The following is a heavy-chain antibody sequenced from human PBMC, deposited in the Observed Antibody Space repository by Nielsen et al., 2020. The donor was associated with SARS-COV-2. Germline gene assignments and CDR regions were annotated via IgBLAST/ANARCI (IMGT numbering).Heavy chain of an antibody. D-gene: IGHD3-3*01. V-gene: IGHV1-18*01. CDR3: ATDSPIGVVIYALAH. J-gene: IGHJ4*02. Sequence: ASVKVSCKASGFNFARYAINWVRQAPGQGLEWMGWVISSNGDTKYEQKFQGRVTMTEDTSIDTAYLDLSGLTSDDTAIYYCATDSPIGVVIYALAHWGQGTPVTVSS. CDR2: VISSNGDT. CDR1: GFNFARYA.